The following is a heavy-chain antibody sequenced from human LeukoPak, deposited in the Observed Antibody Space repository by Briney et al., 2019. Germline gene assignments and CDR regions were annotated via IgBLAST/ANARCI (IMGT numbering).Heavy chain of an antibody. Sequence: PSETLSLTCTASGGSISVSSYYWGWIRQPPGKGLEWIGNIFYNGKTYYNPSLKSRVIISVDTSKNQFSLKLSSVTAADTAVYLCARHRDTGYYYYMDVWGTGTTVTVSS. J-gene: IGHJ6*03. V-gene: IGHV4-39*01. D-gene: IGHD1-1*01. CDR1: GGSISVSSYY. CDR3: ARHRDTGYYYYMDV. CDR2: IFYNGKT.